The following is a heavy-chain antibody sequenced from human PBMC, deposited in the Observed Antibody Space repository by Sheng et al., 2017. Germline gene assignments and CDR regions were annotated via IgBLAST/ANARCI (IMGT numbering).Heavy chain of an antibody. Sequence: QVQLQEAGPGLVKPSETLSLTCAVSGYSISSGYYWGWIRQPPGKGLEWIGSIYHSGSTYYNPSLKSRVTMSVDTSKNQFSLKLSSVTAADTAVYYCARALGYCSGGSCYSGDYWGQGNPGSPSPQ. CDR3: ARALGYCSGGSCYSGDY. J-gene: IGHJ4*02. D-gene: IGHD2-15*01. CDR1: GYSISSGYY. V-gene: IGHV4-38-2*01. CDR2: IYHSGST.